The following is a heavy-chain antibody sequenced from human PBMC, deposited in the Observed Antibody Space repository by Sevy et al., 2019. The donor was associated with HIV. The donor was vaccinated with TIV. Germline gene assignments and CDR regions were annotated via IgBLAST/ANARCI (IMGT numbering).Heavy chain of an antibody. CDR1: GGSFSGYY. J-gene: IGHJ5*02. D-gene: IGHD2-2*01. CDR3: ARSPPVVVVPGAPSWFDP. CDR2: INNSGST. Sequence: SETLSLTCAVHGGSFSGYYWSWIRQPPGKGLEWIGEINNSGSTNYNPSLKSRVTISVDTSKKQFSLKLSSVTAADTAVYYCARSPPVVVVPGAPSWFDPWGQGTMVTVSS. V-gene: IGHV4-34*01.